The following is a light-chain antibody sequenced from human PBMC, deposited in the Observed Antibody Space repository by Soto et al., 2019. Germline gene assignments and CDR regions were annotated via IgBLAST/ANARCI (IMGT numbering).Light chain of an antibody. CDR2: ATS. CDR3: QMYGNSPRYS. CDR1: QSVSCYY. J-gene: IGKJ2*03. Sequence: EIVLTQSPGTLSLSPGERVTLSCRAIQSVSCYYLAWYQQKPGQAPTLLIYATSSRATDIPDRFSGSGSGTDVALIIKSLEPEDFAVYYCQMYGNSPRYSFGQGTRQEIK. V-gene: IGKV3-20*01.